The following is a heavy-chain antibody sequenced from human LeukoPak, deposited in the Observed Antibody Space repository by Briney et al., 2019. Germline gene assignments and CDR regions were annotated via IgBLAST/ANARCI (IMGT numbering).Heavy chain of an antibody. CDR2: IYYSGST. J-gene: IGHJ4*02. CDR3: ARGLAVYGGNSGVYFDY. D-gene: IGHD4-23*01. Sequence: SETLSLTCTVSGGSISSYYWSWIRQPPGKGLEWIGYIYYSGSTNYNPSLKSRVTISVAASKTQFSLKLSSVTAADTAVYYCARGLAVYGGNSGVYFDYWGQGTLVTVSS. CDR1: GGSISSYY. V-gene: IGHV4-59*01.